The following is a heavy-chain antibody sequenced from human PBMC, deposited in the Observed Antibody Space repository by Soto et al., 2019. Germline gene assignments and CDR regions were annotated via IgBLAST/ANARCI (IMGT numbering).Heavy chain of an antibody. V-gene: IGHV3-11*01. Sequence: QVQLVESGGGLVKPGGSLRLSCAASGFTFSDYYMSWIRQAPGKGLEWVSYISSSGSTIYYADSVKGRFTISRDNAKNSLYLQMNSLRAEDTAVYYCAGKNCSGGSCYLYYYYYYMDVWGKGTTVTVSS. CDR1: GFTFSDYY. D-gene: IGHD2-15*01. CDR2: ISSSGSTI. J-gene: IGHJ6*03. CDR3: AGKNCSGGSCYLYYYYYYMDV.